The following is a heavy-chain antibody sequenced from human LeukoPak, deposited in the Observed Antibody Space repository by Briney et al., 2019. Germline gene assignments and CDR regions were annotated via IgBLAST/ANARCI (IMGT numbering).Heavy chain of an antibody. V-gene: IGHV4-59*01. Sequence: PSETLSLTCTVSGASTSAFYWSWIRQSPGKGLEWIGYSYSGGNANYNPSLKSRVTTTIDTSENQFSLRLTSVTAADTAVYFCAHSKRGGGYYINAFAVWGQGALVTISS. D-gene: IGHD1-26*01. CDR2: SYSGGNA. CDR1: GASTSAFY. J-gene: IGHJ3*01. CDR3: AHSKRGGGYYINAFAV.